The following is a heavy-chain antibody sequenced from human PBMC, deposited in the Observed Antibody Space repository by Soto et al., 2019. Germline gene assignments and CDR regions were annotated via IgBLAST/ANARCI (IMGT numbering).Heavy chain of an antibody. V-gene: IGHV4-59*01. CDR1: GGSMRSYY. CDR2: IYYTGST. J-gene: IGHJ4*02. CDR3: ARVGSTSWHLDY. Sequence: QVQLQESGPGQVKPSGTLSLTCTVSGGSMRSYYWSWIRQPPGKGPEWIGQIYYTGSTNFNPSLKGRATMSIDTSKNQFSLQLTSVTAADTGMYYCARVGSTSWHLDYWGPGALVTVSS. D-gene: IGHD2-2*01.